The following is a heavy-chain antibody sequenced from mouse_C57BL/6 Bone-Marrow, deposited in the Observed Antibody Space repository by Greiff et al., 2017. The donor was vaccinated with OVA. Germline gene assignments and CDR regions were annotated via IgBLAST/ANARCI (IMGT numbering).Heavy chain of an antibody. Sequence: EVMLVESGGDLVKPGGSLKLSCAASGFTFSSYSMSWVRQTPDKRLEWVATISSGGSYTYYPDSVKGRFTISRDNAKNTLYLQMSSLKSEDTAMYYCARQAGGFAYWGQGTLVTVSA. CDR1: GFTFSSYS. V-gene: IGHV5-6*02. CDR2: ISSGGSYT. CDR3: ARQAGGFAY. D-gene: IGHD3-2*02. J-gene: IGHJ3*01.